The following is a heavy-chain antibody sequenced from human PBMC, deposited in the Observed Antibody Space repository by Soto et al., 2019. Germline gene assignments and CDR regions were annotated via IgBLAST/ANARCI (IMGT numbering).Heavy chain of an antibody. CDR1: GGTFSSYT. V-gene: IGHV1-69*02. CDR2: IIPILGIA. D-gene: IGHD2-2*02. Sequence: SVKVSCKAFGGTFSSYTISWVRQAPGQGLEWMGRIIPILGIANYAQKFQGRVTITADKSTSTAYMELSSLRSEDTAVYYCARKYCSSTSCYTERGFDYWGQGTLVTVSS. CDR3: ARKYCSSTSCYTERGFDY. J-gene: IGHJ4*02.